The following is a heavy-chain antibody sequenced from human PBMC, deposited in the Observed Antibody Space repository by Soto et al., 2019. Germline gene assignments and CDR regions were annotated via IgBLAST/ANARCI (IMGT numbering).Heavy chain of an antibody. J-gene: IGHJ4*02. CDR3: ARVEGYNWNSLPYYFDY. V-gene: IGHV3-7*01. CDR1: GFTFSSYW. Sequence: GGSLRLSCAASGFTFSSYWMSWVRQAPGKGLEWVANIKQDGSEKYYVDSVKGRFTISRDNAKNSLYLQMNSLRAEDTAVYYCARVEGYNWNSLPYYFDYWGQGTLVTVPQ. D-gene: IGHD1-7*01. CDR2: IKQDGSEK.